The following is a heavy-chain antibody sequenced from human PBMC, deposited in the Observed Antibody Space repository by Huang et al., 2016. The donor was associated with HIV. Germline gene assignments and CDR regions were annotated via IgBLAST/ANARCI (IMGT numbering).Heavy chain of an antibody. CDR2: IDYSGST. CDR1: GGSISTHY. V-gene: IGHV4-59*11. Sequence: QVQLQESGPGLVKPSETLSLTCTVSGGSISTHYWSWIRQPPGKGLEWIGSIDYSGSTIYSPSLKSRVTILLDTSKNQFSLRVNSVTAADTAMYYCARDHHDFWRGYRRMYFFDHWGQGTLVTVSS. J-gene: IGHJ4*02. D-gene: IGHD3-3*01. CDR3: ARDHHDFWRGYRRMYFFDH.